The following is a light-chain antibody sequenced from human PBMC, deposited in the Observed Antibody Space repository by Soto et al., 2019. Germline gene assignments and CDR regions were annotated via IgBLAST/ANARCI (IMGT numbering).Light chain of an antibody. V-gene: IGLV2-14*01. CDR2: EVS. CDR3: SSYTRSSTRV. Sequence: QSALTQPASVSGSPGQSITMSCTGTSSDVGGYNYVSWYQQHPGKAPKVMIYEVSNRPSGVSNRFSGSKSGNTASLTISGLQAEDEADYYCSSYTRSSTRVFGGGTKVTVL. J-gene: IGLJ3*02. CDR1: SSDVGGYNY.